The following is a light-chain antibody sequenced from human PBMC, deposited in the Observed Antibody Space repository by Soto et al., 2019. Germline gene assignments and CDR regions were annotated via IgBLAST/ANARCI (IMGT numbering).Light chain of an antibody. J-gene: IGLJ1*01. CDR1: SSSIGSNY. CDR3: GTWDNSLSAGV. V-gene: IGLV1-51*02. CDR2: ENT. Sequence: QSVLTQPPSVSAAPGQTVTISCSGSSSSIGSNYVSWFQQLPGTAPKLLISENTKRPSGIPDRFSGSKSGTSATLDITGLQTGDEADYYCGTWDNSLSAGVFGTGTKLTVL.